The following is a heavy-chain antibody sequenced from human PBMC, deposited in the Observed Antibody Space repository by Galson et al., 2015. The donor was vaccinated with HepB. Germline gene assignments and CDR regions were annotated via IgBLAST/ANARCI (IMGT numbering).Heavy chain of an antibody. Sequence: SLRLSCAASGFTFSSYWMHWVRQAPGKGLVWVSRINSDGSSTSYADSVKGRFTISRDNAKNTLYLQMNSPRAEDTAVYYCARDPDYGDYVFYWGQGTLVTVSS. CDR2: INSDGSST. CDR3: ARDPDYGDYVFY. V-gene: IGHV3-74*01. D-gene: IGHD4-17*01. CDR1: GFTFSSYW. J-gene: IGHJ4*02.